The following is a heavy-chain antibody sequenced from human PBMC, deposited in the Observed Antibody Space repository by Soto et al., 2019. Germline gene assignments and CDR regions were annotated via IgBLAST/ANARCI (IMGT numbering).Heavy chain of an antibody. CDR3: ARGEWWVGVVNYYYYGMDV. J-gene: IGHJ6*02. CDR1: GGTFSSYA. D-gene: IGHD3-3*01. Sequence: QVQLVQSGAEVKKPGSSVKVSCKASGGTFSSYAISWVRQAPGQGLEWMGGIIPIFGTANYAQKFQGRVTITADESTSTAYMKLSSLRSEDTAVYYCARGEWWVGVVNYYYYGMDVWGQGTTVTVSS. CDR2: IIPIFGTA. V-gene: IGHV1-69*12.